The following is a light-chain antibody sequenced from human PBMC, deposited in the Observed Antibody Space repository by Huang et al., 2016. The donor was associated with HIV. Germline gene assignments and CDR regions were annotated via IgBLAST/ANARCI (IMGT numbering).Light chain of an antibody. Sequence: DIVMTQSPLSLPVTPGEPASISCRSSQSLLHSNGYNYLGWYLQKPGQSPQLLIYLGSYRASGVPDRFSGSGSGTDFTLKISRVEAEDVGVYYCMQALQTPPYTFGQGTKLEIK. V-gene: IGKV2-28*01. CDR3: MQALQTPPYT. CDR2: LGS. J-gene: IGKJ2*01. CDR1: QSLLHSNGYNY.